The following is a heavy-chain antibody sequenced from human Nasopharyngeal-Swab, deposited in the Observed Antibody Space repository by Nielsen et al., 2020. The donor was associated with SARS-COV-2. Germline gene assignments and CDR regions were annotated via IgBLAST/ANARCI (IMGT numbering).Heavy chain of an antibody. CDR2: IIPIFGTA. D-gene: IGHD3-22*01. Sequence: SVKVSCKASGGTFSSYAISWVRQAPGQGLEWMGGIIPIFGTANYAQKFQGRVTITADESTSTAYMELSSLRSEDTAVYYCARDYRGSNYYDSSVLDYYYYYGMDVWGQGTTVTVSS. V-gene: IGHV1-69*13. CDR1: GGTFSSYA. CDR3: ARDYRGSNYYDSSVLDYYYYYGMDV. J-gene: IGHJ6*02.